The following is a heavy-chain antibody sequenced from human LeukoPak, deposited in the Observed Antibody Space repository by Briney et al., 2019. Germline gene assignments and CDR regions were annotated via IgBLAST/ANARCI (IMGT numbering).Heavy chain of an antibody. D-gene: IGHD2-8*01. V-gene: IGHV4-4*07. J-gene: IGHJ2*01. CDR1: GGCISSYY. Sequence: PSETLSLTCTVSGGCISSYYWSWIRQPAGKGLEWIGRIYTSGSTNYNPSLKSRVTMSVDTSKNQFSLKLSSVTAADTAVYCATGDTYDYWYFDLWGRGTLVTVSS. CDR3: ATGDTYDYWYFDL. CDR2: IYTSGST.